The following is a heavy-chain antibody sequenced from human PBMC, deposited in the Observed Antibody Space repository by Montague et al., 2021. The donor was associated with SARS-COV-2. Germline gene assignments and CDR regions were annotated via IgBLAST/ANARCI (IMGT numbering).Heavy chain of an antibody. Sequence: SLRLSCAASGFTFGAYAMHWVRQAPGQGLEWVSGISWNSGSIGYADSVKGRFTISRDNAKNSLYLQMNSLRAEDTALYYCAFYGDYALDYWGQGTLVTVSS. V-gene: IGHV3-9*01. CDR1: GFTFGAYA. CDR2: ISWNSGSI. J-gene: IGHJ4*02. D-gene: IGHD4-17*01. CDR3: AFYGDYALDY.